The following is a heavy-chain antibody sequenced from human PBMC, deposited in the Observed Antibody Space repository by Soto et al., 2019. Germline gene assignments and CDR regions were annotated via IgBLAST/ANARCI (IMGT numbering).Heavy chain of an antibody. D-gene: IGHD2-15*01. V-gene: IGHV4-30-2*01. CDR2: IYHSGTT. CDR1: GGSISNDDYS. J-gene: IGHJ4*02. CDR3: ATVIPATRYFAY. Sequence: SETLSLTCTVSGGSISNDDYSWSWVRQPPGKGLEWIGYIYHSGTTYYNPSLTSRVTISVDGSNNQFSLKLTSMTAADTAVYYCATVIPATRYFAYWGQGILVTVSS.